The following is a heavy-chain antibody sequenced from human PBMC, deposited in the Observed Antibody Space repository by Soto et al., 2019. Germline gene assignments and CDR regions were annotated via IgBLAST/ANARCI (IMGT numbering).Heavy chain of an antibody. Sequence: QVQLVESGGGVVQPGRSLGLSCAASGFTFSSYAMHWVRQAPGKGLEWVAVISYDGSNKYYADSVKGRFTISRDNSKNTLYLQMNSLRAEDTAVYYCARDSGLGGIDYWGQGTLVTVSS. CDR1: GFTFSSYA. D-gene: IGHD6-6*01. V-gene: IGHV3-30-3*01. CDR2: ISYDGSNK. J-gene: IGHJ4*02. CDR3: ARDSGLGGIDY.